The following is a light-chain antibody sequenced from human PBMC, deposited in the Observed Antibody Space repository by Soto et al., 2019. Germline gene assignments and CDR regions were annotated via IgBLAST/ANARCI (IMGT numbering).Light chain of an antibody. CDR1: SSDVGEYNS. Sequence: LTQPASVSGSPGQSITISCTGTSSDVGEYNSVSWYQQHPGKAPKLIIYEVTNRPSGVSDRLSGSKSGNTASLTISGLQAEDEADYYCSSYTSSSTYVFGVGTKVTVL. J-gene: IGLJ1*01. CDR3: SSYTSSSTYV. V-gene: IGLV2-14*01. CDR2: EVT.